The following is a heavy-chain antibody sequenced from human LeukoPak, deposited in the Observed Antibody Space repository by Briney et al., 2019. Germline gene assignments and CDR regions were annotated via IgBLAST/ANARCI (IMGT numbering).Heavy chain of an antibody. J-gene: IGHJ3*02. CDR1: GGSISSYY. CDR2: IYYRGST. V-gene: IGHV4-59*01. CDR3: ARAEWELDDAFDI. Sequence: PSETLSLTCTVSGGSISSYYWSWIRQPPGKGLEWIGYIYYRGSTNYNPSLKSRVTISVDTSKKQFSLKLISVTAADTAVYYCARAEWELDDAFDIWGQGTMVTVSS. D-gene: IGHD1-26*01.